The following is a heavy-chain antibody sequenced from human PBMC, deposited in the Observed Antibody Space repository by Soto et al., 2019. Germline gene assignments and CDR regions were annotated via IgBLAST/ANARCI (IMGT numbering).Heavy chain of an antibody. V-gene: IGHV3-9*01. J-gene: IGHJ4*02. CDR3: AKDKGDIIAARGFAPFDF. Sequence: GGSLRLSCAASGFTFDDYAMHWVRQAPGKGLEWVSGISWNSGNLGYADTGKGRFTISRDNAKNSLYLQMNGLRAEDSALYYCAKDKGDIIAARGFAPFDFWGQGTLVTVSS. D-gene: IGHD6-6*01. CDR1: GFTFDDYA. CDR2: ISWNSGNL.